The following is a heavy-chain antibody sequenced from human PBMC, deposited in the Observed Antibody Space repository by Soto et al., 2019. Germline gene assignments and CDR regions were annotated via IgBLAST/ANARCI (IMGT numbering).Heavy chain of an antibody. V-gene: IGHV3-73*02. CDR3: TSPDYFYDGSTDQNNDY. CDR2: IRDKANSYAT. CDR1: GFTFSGSA. Sequence: EVQLVESGGGLVQPGGSLKLSCAASGFTFSGSAIPWVRQASGKGLEWVGRIRDKANSYATAYAASVQGRFTISRDDSKNTAYLQKNNLRTEDTALYYWTSPDYFYDGSTDQNNDYWGQGTLVTVSS. D-gene: IGHD3-16*01. J-gene: IGHJ4*02.